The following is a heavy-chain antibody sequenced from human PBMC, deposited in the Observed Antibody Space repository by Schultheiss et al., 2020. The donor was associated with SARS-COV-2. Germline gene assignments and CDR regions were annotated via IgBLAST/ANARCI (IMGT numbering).Heavy chain of an antibody. CDR3: ARHSSSSSYFDF. Sequence: GGSLRLSCAASGFTFSSYSMNWVRQAPGKGLEWVSAISGSGGSTYYADSVKGRFTISRDNSKNTLYLQMNSLRAEDTAVYYCARHSSSSSYFDFWGRGILVTVSS. CDR2: ISGSGGST. J-gene: IGHJ4*02. D-gene: IGHD6-6*01. CDR1: GFTFSSYS. V-gene: IGHV3-23*01.